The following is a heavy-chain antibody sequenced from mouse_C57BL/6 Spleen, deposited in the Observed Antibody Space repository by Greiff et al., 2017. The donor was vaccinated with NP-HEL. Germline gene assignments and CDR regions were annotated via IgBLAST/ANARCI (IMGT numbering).Heavy chain of an antibody. J-gene: IGHJ3*01. CDR3: ARGSGYSWFAY. CDR1: GYSFTGYY. Sequence: EVQLQQSGPELVKPGASVKISCKASGYSFTGYYMHWVKQSSEKSLEWIGEINPSTGGTSYNQKFKGKATLTVDKSSSTAYMQLKSLTSEDSAVYYCARGSGYSWFAYWGQGTLVTVSA. D-gene: IGHD2-3*01. V-gene: IGHV1-43*01. CDR2: INPSTGGT.